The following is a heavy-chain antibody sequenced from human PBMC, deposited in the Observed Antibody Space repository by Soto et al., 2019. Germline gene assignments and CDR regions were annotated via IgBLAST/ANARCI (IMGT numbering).Heavy chain of an antibody. CDR2: INSDGSST. V-gene: IGHV3-74*01. CDR1: GFIFSSDW. J-gene: IGHJ6*02. Sequence: GGALRLSCAASGFIFSSDWMHWVRQAPGKGLVWVSRINSDGSSTSYADSVKGRFTISRDNAKNTLYLQMNSLRAEDTAVYYCARGGYCISTSCCGPYYYGMDVWGQGTTVTVSS. CDR3: ARGGYCISTSCCGPYYYGMDV. D-gene: IGHD2-2*01.